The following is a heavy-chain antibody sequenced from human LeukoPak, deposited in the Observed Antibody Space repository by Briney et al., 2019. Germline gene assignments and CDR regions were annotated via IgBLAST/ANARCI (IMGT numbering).Heavy chain of an antibody. D-gene: IGHD2-2*01. J-gene: IGHJ6*02. CDR3: ARRGGYCSSTSCYADYYYGMDV. CDR1: GYSFTSYW. V-gene: IGHV5-51*01. Sequence: GESLKISCKGSGYSFTSYWIGWVRQMPGKGLEWMGIIYPGDSDTRYCPSFQGQVTISADKSISTAYLQWSSLKASDTAMYYCARRGGYCSSTSCYADYYYGMDVWGQGTTVTVSS. CDR2: IYPGDSDT.